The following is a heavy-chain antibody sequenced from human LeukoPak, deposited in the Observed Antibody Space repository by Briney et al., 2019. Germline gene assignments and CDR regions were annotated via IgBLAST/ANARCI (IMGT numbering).Heavy chain of an antibody. V-gene: IGHV3-48*01. Sequence: GGSLRLSCAASGFTFSSYSMNWVRQAPGKGLEWVSYISSSSSTIYYADSVKGRFTISRDNAKNSLYLQMNSLRAEDTAVYYCARGVPSGVDYFDYWGQGTLVTVSS. CDR1: GFTFSSYS. D-gene: IGHD3-10*01. CDR3: ARGVPSGVDYFDY. CDR2: ISSSSSTI. J-gene: IGHJ4*02.